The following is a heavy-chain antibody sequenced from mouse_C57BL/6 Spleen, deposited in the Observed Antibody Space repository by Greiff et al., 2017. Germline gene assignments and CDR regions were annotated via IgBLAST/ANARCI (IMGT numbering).Heavy chain of an antibody. Sequence: EVQLQQSGPELVKPGASVKISCKASGYSFTGYYMNWVKQSPEKSLEWIGEINPSTGGTTYNQKFKAKATLTVDKSSSTAYLQLKRLTSEDSAVYYCASSGPYDGSPYAMYYWGQGTSVTVSS. CDR2: INPSTGGT. CDR3: ASSGPYDGSPYAMYY. V-gene: IGHV1-42*01. D-gene: IGHD2-3*01. CDR1: GYSFTGYY. J-gene: IGHJ4*01.